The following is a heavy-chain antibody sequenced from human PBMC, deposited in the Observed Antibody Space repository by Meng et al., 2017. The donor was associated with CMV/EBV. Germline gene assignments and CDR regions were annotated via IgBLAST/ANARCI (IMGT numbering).Heavy chain of an antibody. CDR1: GGTFSSYA. CDR3: ARAIREGVTHHQYYFDY. CDR2: IIPILGIA. D-gene: IGHD4-23*01. J-gene: IGHJ4*02. Sequence: SVKVSCKASGGTFSSYAISWVRQAPGQGLEWMGGIIPILGIANYAQKFQGRVTITADKSTSTAYMELSSLRSEDTAVYYCARAIREGVTHHQYYFDYWGQGTLVTVS. V-gene: IGHV1-69*10.